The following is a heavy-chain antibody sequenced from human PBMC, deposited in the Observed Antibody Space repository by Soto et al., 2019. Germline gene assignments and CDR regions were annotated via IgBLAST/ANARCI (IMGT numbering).Heavy chain of an antibody. D-gene: IGHD3-3*01. CDR2: ISYDGSNK. Sequence: QVQLVESGGGVVQPGRSLGLSCAASGFTFSNYGMHWVRQAPGKGLEWVTVISYDGSNKDYADSVKGRFTISRDNSKNTLYLLLNSLRAEDTAVYYCAKDRRFTSYYMEVWGKGTTVTVSS. V-gene: IGHV3-30*18. CDR3: AKDRRFTSYYMEV. CDR1: GFTFSNYG. J-gene: IGHJ6*03.